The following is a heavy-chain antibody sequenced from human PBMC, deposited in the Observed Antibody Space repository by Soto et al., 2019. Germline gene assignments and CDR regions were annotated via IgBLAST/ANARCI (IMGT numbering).Heavy chain of an antibody. CDR1: GGSISSGGYS. V-gene: IGHV4-61*08. CDR2: IYYSGST. CDR3: ASFTYYDILTGYHGRHGWFDP. Sequence: LSLTCAVSGGSISSGGYSWSWIRQPPGKGLEWIGYIYYSGSTNYNPSLKSRVTISVDTSKNQFSLKLSSVTAADTAVYYCASFTYYDILTGYHGRHGWFDPWGQGTLVTVS. J-gene: IGHJ5*02. D-gene: IGHD3-9*01.